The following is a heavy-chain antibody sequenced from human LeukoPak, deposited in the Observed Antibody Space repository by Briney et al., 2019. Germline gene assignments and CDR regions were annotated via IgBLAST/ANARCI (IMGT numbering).Heavy chain of an antibody. Sequence: GGSLRLSCAASGFTFSSYAMSWVRQAPGKGLEWVGRIKSKTDGGTTDYAAPVKGRFTISRDDSKNTMYLQMNSLKTEDTAVYYCTRDLRWELQFDSWGQGTQVTVSS. CDR1: GFTFSSYA. D-gene: IGHD2-15*01. J-gene: IGHJ4*02. CDR3: TRDLRWELQFDS. V-gene: IGHV3-15*01. CDR2: IKSKTDGGTT.